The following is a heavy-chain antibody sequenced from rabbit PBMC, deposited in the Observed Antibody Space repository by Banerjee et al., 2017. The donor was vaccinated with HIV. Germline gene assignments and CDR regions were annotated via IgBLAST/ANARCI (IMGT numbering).Heavy chain of an antibody. CDR2: IYGDKGRS. D-gene: IGHD1-1*01. V-gene: IGHV1S7*01. CDR3: ARDVDSSGGDFNL. Sequence: PLKESGGGLVTPGGNLTLTCTASGFDISNYHMCWVRQAPGKGLEWIGIIYGDKGRSDYASWVNGRFTISSDNAQNTVDLQMNRLTEADTATYFCARDVDSSGGDFNLWGPGTLVTVS. CDR1: GFDISNYH. J-gene: IGHJ4*01.